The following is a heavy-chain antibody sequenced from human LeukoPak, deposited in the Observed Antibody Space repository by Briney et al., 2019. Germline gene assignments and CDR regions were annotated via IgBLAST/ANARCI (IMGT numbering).Heavy chain of an antibody. CDR2: ISAYNGNT. J-gene: IGHJ4*02. V-gene: IGHV1-18*01. CDR1: GYTFTSYG. Sequence: ASVKVSCKASGYTFTSYGIRWVRQAPGQGLEWMGWISAYNGNTNYAQKLQGRVTMTTDTSTSTAYMELRSLRSDDTAVYYCARDRTVVDTAMLAYWGQGTLVTVSS. D-gene: IGHD5-18*01. CDR3: ARDRTVVDTAMLAY.